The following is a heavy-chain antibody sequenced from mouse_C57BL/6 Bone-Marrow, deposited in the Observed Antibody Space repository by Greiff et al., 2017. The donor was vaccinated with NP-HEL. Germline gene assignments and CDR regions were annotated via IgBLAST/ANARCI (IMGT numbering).Heavy chain of an antibody. V-gene: IGHV3-8*01. J-gene: IGHJ4*01. CDR1: GYSITSYY. Sequence: EVQLQQSGPGLAKPSQTLSLTCSVTGYSITSYYWNWIRKFPGNKLEYMGYISYSGSTYYNPSLKSRISITRDTSKNQYYLQLNSVTTEETAPFYYSPYLSHNNSRFYAMPYSPPGTSVTVSS. CDR3: SPYLSHNNSRFYAMPY. CDR2: ISYSGST. D-gene: IGHD2-5*01.